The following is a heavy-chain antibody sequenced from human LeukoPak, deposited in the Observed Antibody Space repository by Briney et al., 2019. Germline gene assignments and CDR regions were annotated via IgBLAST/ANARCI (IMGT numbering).Heavy chain of an antibody. Sequence: GGSLRLSCAASGSTFSDYWMSWVRQAPGKGLEWVANIKQDGSEKYYVDSVKGRCTISRDNAKNSLHLQMNSLRAEDTAVYYCARDPSAFDIWGQGTMVTVSS. CDR3: ARDPSAFDI. CDR2: IKQDGSEK. CDR1: GSTFSDYW. V-gene: IGHV3-7*05. J-gene: IGHJ3*02.